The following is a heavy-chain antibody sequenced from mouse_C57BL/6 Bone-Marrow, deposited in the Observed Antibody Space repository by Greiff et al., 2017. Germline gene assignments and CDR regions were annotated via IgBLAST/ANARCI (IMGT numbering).Heavy chain of an antibody. CDR2: ISNGGGST. V-gene: IGHV5-12*01. J-gene: IGHJ1*03. CDR1: GFTFSDYY. Sequence: EVKVVESGGGLVQPGGSLKLSCAASGFTFSDYYMYWVRQTPEKRLEWVAYISNGGGSTYYPDTVKGRFTISRDNAKNTLDLQMSRLKSEDTAMYYCARRGDFDVWGTGTTVTVSS. CDR3: ARRGDFDV.